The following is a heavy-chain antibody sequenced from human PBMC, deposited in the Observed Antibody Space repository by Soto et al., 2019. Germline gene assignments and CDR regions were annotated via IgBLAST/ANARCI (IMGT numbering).Heavy chain of an antibody. D-gene: IGHD2-15*01. CDR3: ARAVGGHKARVAALFDY. V-gene: IGHV4-31*03. J-gene: IGHJ4*02. CDR1: GGSISSGGYY. Sequence: SETLSLTCTVSGGSISSGGYYWSWIRQHPGKGLEWIGYIYYSGSTYYNPSLKSRVTISVDTSKNQFSLKLSSVTAADTAVYYCARAVGGHKARVAALFDYWGQGTLVTVSS. CDR2: IYYSGST.